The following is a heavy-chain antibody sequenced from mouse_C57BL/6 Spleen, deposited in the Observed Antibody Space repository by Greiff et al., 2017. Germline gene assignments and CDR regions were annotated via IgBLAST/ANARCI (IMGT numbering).Heavy chain of an antibody. CDR2: ISDGGSYT. J-gene: IGHJ2*01. CDR3: ARDAIYYYGSSPY. CDR1: GFTFSSYA. Sequence: EVKLMESGGGLVKPGGSLKLSCAASGFTFSSYAMSWVRQTPEKRLEWVATISDGGSYTYYPDNVKGRFTISRDNAKNKLYLQMSHLKSEDTAMYYCARDAIYYYGSSPYWGQGTTLTVSS. D-gene: IGHD1-1*01. V-gene: IGHV5-4*01.